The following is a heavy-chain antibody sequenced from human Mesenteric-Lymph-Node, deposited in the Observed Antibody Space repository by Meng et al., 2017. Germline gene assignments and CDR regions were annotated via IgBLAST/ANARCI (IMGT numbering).Heavy chain of an antibody. V-gene: IGHV3-73*01. CDR3: AKVHDSSGYYINAAWDY. Sequence: GESLKISCAACGFTFSSYDMHWVRQATGKGLEWVGRIRSKANSYATAYAASVKGRFTISRDDSKNTAYLQMNSLKTEDTAVYYCAKVHDSSGYYINAAWDYWGQGTLVTVSS. J-gene: IGHJ4*02. CDR2: IRSKANSYAT. CDR1: GFTFSSYD. D-gene: IGHD3-22*01.